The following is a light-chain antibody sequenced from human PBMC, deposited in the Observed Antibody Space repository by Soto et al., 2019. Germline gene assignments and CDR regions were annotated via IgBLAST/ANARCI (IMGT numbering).Light chain of an antibody. J-gene: IGLJ3*02. V-gene: IGLV2-8*01. CDR2: EVS. CDR1: SSDVGNYKY. Sequence: QSVLTQSPSASGPPGQSVTISCTGTSSDVGNYKYVSWYQQHPGKAPKLMIYEVSKRPSGVPDRFSGSKSGNTASLTVSGLQVEDEADYYCSSYAGSNLWVFGGGTQLTVL. CDR3: SSYAGSNLWV.